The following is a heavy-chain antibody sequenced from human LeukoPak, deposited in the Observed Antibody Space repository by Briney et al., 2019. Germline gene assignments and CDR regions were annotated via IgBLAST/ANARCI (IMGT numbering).Heavy chain of an antibody. CDR2: ISYDGSNK. CDR3: ARDPTKLYYPDAFDI. CDR1: GFTFSSYA. D-gene: IGHD2-8*01. V-gene: IGHV3-30-3*01. J-gene: IGHJ3*02. Sequence: GGSLRLSCAASGFTFSSYAMHWVRQAPGKGLEWEAVISYDGSNKYYADSVKGRFTISRDNSKNTLYLQLNSLRAEDTAVYYCARDPTKLYYPDAFDIWGQGTMVTVSS.